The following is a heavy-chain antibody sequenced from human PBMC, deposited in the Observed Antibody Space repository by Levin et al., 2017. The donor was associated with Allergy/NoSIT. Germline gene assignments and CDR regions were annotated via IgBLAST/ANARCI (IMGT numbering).Heavy chain of an antibody. J-gene: IGHJ6*03. Sequence: VSVKVSCKASGYTFTSYGISWVRQAPGQGLEWMGWISAYNGNTNYAQKLQGRVTMTTDTSTSTAYMELRRLRSDDTAVYYCARLASVRYSYGGYYYMDGWGKGTTVTVSS. CDR2: ISAYNGNT. CDR1: GYTFTSYG. CDR3: ARLASVRYSYGGYYYMDG. D-gene: IGHD5-18*01. V-gene: IGHV1-18*01.